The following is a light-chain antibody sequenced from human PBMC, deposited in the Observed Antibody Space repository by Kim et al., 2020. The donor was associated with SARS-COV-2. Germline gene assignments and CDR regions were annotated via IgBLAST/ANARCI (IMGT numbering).Light chain of an antibody. Sequence: DIVMTQSPDSLAVSLGERATINCKSSQSVLFNSNNKSCLAWYQQKPGQPPKLLISWASTRESGVPDRFRGGGSGTDFTLTISSLQAEDVAVYYCQQYCTTRTFGQGTKVDIK. CDR1: QSVLFNSNNKSC. J-gene: IGKJ1*01. V-gene: IGKV4-1*01. CDR3: QQYCTTRT. CDR2: WAS.